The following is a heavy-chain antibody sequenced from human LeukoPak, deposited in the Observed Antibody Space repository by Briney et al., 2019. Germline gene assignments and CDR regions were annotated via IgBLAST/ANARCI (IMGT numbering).Heavy chain of an antibody. CDR1: GGSFSGDY. D-gene: IGHD3-3*01. J-gene: IGHJ4*02. CDR3: ARDYDFWSGYYTFDY. Sequence: SETLSLTCAVYGGSFSGDYWSWIRHPPGKGLEWIGEINHSGSTNYNPSLKSRVTISVDTSKNQFSLKLSSVTAADTAVYYCARDYDFWSGYYTFDYWGQGTLVTVSS. CDR2: INHSGST. V-gene: IGHV4-34*01.